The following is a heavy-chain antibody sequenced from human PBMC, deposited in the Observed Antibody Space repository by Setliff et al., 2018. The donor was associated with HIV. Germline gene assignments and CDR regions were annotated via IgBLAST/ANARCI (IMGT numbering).Heavy chain of an antibody. CDR2: ISAYNGNT. Sequence: ASVKVSCKASGYTFTSYGISWVRQAPGQGLEWMGWISAYNGNTNYAQKLQGRVTMTRDISASTVYMELSSLRSEDTAVHYCARDGTDYWGQGTRVTVSS. V-gene: IGHV1-18*01. J-gene: IGHJ4*02. D-gene: IGHD1-26*01. CDR3: ARDGTDY. CDR1: GYTFTSYG.